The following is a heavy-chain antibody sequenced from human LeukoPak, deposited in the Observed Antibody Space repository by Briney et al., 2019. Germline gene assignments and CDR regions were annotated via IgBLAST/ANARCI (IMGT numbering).Heavy chain of an antibody. V-gene: IGHV4-59*01. CDR1: GGSFSGYY. CDR3: ARVSGYDWESFYDY. CDR2: IYYSGST. J-gene: IGHJ4*02. D-gene: IGHD5-12*01. Sequence: PSATLSLTCAVYGGSFSGYYWSWIRQPPGRGLEWLGYIYYSGSTNYNPSLKSRVTISVDTSKNQFSLKLSSVTAADTAVYYCARVSGYDWESFYDYWGQGTLVTVSS.